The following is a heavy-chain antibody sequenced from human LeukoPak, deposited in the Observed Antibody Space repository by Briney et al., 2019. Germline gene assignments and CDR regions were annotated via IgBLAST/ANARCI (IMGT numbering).Heavy chain of an antibody. CDR1: GYTFTSYG. Sequence: ASVKVSCKASGYTFTSYGISWVRQAPGQGLEWMGWISAYNGNTNYAQKFQGRVTITADESTSTAYMELSSLRSEDTAVYYCARALGYCSSTSCYSYYYYYGMDVWGKGTTVTVSS. V-gene: IGHV1-18*01. CDR3: ARALGYCSSTSCYSYYYYYGMDV. D-gene: IGHD2-2*01. J-gene: IGHJ6*04. CDR2: ISAYNGNT.